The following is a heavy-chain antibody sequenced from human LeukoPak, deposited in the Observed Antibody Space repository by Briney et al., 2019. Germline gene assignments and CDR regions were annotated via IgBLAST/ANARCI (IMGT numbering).Heavy chain of an antibody. D-gene: IGHD6-25*01. CDR1: GFTFSSYS. CDR3: ATGIPGATAPRYYYYYMDV. CDR2: ISSSSSYI. V-gene: IGHV3-21*04. J-gene: IGHJ6*03. Sequence: KAGGSLRLSCAASGFTFSSYSMNWVRQAPGKGLEWVSSISSSSSYIYYADSVKGRFTISRDNAKNSLYLQMNSLRAEDTAVYYCATGIPGATAPRYYYYYMDVWGKGTTVTVSS.